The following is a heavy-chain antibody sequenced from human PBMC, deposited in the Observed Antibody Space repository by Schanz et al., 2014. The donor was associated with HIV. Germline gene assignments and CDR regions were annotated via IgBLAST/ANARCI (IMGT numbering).Heavy chain of an antibody. J-gene: IGHJ6*02. V-gene: IGHV3-7*01. CDR2: IKQDGSEK. CDR3: ASGVRGHYYYYAMDV. Sequence: EVQLVESGGGLVQPGGSLRLSCAASGFTFSSYWMSWVRQAPGKGLEWVANIKQDGSEKYYVDSVKGRFTISRDNVRNTLYLQMNSLRAEDTAVYYCASGVRGHYYYYAMDVWGQGTTVTVSS. CDR1: GFTFSSYW. D-gene: IGHD3-16*01.